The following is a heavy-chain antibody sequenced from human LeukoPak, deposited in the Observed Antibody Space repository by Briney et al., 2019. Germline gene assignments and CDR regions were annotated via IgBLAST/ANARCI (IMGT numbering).Heavy chain of an antibody. V-gene: IGHV4-39*07. Sequence: PSETLSLTCTVSGGSISSSSYYWGWIRQPPGKGLEWIGSIYYSGSTYYNPSLKSRVIISVDTSKNQFSLQLNSVIPEDTAVYYCARGVGANSAADYWGQGTLVTVSS. CDR1: GGSISSSSYY. CDR3: ARGVGANSAADY. J-gene: IGHJ4*02. CDR2: IYYSGST. D-gene: IGHD1-26*01.